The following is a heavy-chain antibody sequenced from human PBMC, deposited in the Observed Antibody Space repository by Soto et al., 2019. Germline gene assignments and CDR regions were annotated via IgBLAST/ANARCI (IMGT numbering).Heavy chain of an antibody. J-gene: IGHJ4*02. Sequence: GGSLRLSCAVSGFTFSNYLMSCVRQAPGRGLEWVATIAHDGSEKFYVDSVKGRFTISRDNTKNSLYLQMNSLRVDDTAVYYCARESNAHFDYWGQGTMVTVSS. D-gene: IGHD2-8*01. CDR1: GFTFSNYL. CDR2: IAHDGSEK. CDR3: ARESNAHFDY. V-gene: IGHV3-7*01.